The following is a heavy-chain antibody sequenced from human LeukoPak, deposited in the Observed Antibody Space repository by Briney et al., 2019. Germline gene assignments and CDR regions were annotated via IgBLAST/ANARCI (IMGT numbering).Heavy chain of an antibody. CDR2: INHSGST. D-gene: IGHD2-15*01. Sequence: SETLSLTCAVYGGSFSGYYWSWIRQPPGKGLEWIGEINHSGSTNYNPSLKSRVTISVDTSKNQFSLKLSSVTAADTAVYYCARGRAYCSGGSCYSGNYYYYYGMDVWGQGTTVTVS. J-gene: IGHJ6*02. V-gene: IGHV4-34*01. CDR1: GGSFSGYY. CDR3: ARGRAYCSGGSCYSGNYYYYYGMDV.